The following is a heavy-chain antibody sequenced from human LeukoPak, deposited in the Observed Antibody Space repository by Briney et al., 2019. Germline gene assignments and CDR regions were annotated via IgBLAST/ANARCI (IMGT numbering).Heavy chain of an antibody. J-gene: IGHJ5*02. Sequence: SETLSLTCAVYGGSFSGYYWSWIRQPPGKGPEWIGEINHSGSTNYNPSLKSRVTISVDTSKNQFSLKLSSVTAADTAVYYCASQPKLWFGELGWFDPWGQGTLVTVSS. CDR1: GGSFSGYY. D-gene: IGHD3-10*01. CDR3: ASQPKLWFGELGWFDP. V-gene: IGHV4-34*01. CDR2: INHSGST.